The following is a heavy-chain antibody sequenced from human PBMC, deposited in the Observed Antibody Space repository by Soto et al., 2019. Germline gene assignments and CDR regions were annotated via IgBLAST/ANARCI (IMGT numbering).Heavy chain of an antibody. CDR1: GYTFSVYH. Sequence: SVKVSCKASGYTFSVYHLHWVRQAPGQGLEWMGGIIPIFGTANYAQKFQGRVTITADESTSTAYMELSSLRSEDTAVYYCAYYYGSGSYYNDFRYYYYGMDVWGQGTTVTVSS. CDR2: IIPIFGTA. D-gene: IGHD3-10*01. V-gene: IGHV1-69*13. CDR3: AYYYGSGSYYNDFRYYYYGMDV. J-gene: IGHJ6*02.